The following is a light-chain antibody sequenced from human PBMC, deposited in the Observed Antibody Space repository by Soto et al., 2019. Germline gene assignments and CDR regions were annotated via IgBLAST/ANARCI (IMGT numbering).Light chain of an antibody. CDR3: QSYDSSLSGVV. CDR2: DNN. Sequence: QAVLTQPPSVSGAPGQRVTLSFTGSISNNGAGYGVHWYQQLPGRAPKLLVYDNNKRHSGVPDRFSGSKSGTSASLAITGLQADDEADYYCQSYDSSLSGVVFGGGTKLTVL. CDR1: ISNNGAGYG. J-gene: IGLJ2*01. V-gene: IGLV1-40*01.